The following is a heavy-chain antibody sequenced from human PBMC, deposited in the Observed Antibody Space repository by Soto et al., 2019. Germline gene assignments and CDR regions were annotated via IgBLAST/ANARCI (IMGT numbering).Heavy chain of an antibody. CDR3: ARLGGYYQALDS. D-gene: IGHD3-22*01. Sequence: QVQLQESGPGLVKPSETLSLTCTVSSGSINNYYWSWIRQPPGKALEFIGYIYYAGTTTTTPSRKSRVTISVDTSKNQFSLKLSSVTAADTAVYYCARLGGYYQALDSWGQGTLLTVSS. V-gene: IGHV4-59*08. J-gene: IGHJ4*02. CDR1: SGSINNYY. CDR2: IYYAGTT.